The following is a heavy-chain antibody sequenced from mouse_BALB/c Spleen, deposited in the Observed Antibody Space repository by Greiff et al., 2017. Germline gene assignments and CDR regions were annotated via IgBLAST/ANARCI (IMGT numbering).Heavy chain of an antibody. CDR2: ISYDGSN. V-gene: IGHV3-6*02. J-gene: IGHJ4*01. CDR3: ARDRGNGYFYAMDY. D-gene: IGHD2-3*01. Sequence: VQLKESGPGLVKPSQSLSLTCSVTGYSITSGYYWNWIRQFPGNKLEWMGYISYDGSNNYNPSLKNRISITRDTSKNQFFLKLNSVTTEDTATYYCARDRGNGYFYAMDYWGQGTSVTVSS. CDR1: GYSITSGYY.